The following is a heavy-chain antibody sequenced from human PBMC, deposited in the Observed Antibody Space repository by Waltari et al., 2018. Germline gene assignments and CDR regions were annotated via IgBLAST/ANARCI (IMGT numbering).Heavy chain of an antibody. CDR1: GVTFSSYA. CDR3: ARDKTAGGLVLDP. CDR2: IIPIFGTA. D-gene: IGHD1-26*01. V-gene: IGHV1-69*13. J-gene: IGHJ5*02. Sequence: VQLVQSGAEVKKPGSSVKVSCTTSGVTFSSYAISWVRQAPGQGLEWMGGIIPIFGTANYAQKFQGIVTITAEESTSTAYMELSSLRSEDTAVYYCARDKTAGGLVLDPWGQGTLVTVSS.